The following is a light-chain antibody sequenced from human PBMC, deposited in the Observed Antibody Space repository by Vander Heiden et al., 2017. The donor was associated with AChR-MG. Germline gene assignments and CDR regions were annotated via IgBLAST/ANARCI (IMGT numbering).Light chain of an antibody. CDR1: SSNIGINA. V-gene: IGLV1-44*01. CDR2: SNN. J-gene: IGLJ2*01. Sequence: PGQWVTIPCSGSSSNIGINAVNWYQQLPGTAPKLLIYSNNQRPSGVPDRFSGSKSGTSASLAISGLQSEDEADYYCAAWDDSLNGLVFGGGTKLTVL. CDR3: AAWDDSLNGLV.